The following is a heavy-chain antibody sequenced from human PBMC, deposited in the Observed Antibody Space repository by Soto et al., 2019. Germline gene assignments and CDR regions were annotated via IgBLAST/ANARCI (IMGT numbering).Heavy chain of an antibody. V-gene: IGHV4-59*01. CDR1: GGSISRYY. CDR2: IYYSGST. Sequence: SETLSLTCTVSGGSISRYYWSWIRQPPGKGLEWIGYIYYSGSTKYNPSLKSRVTISVDTSKNQFSLKLSSVTAADTAVYYCARGGDKVERITMVRGPYYYGMDVWGQGTTVTVSS. CDR3: ARGGDKVERITMVRGPYYYGMDV. J-gene: IGHJ6*02. D-gene: IGHD3-10*01.